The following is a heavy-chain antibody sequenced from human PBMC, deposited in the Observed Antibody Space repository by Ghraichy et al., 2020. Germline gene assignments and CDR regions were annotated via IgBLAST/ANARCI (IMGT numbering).Heavy chain of an antibody. CDR1: GFSLSTSGMC. CDR2: IDWDDDK. V-gene: IGHV2-70*11. J-gene: IGHJ6*03. D-gene: IGHD3-10*01. Sequence: GKQKKKRKLNCTFSGFSLSTSGMCVSWIRQPPGKALEWLARIDWDDDKYYSTSLKTRLTISKDTSNNQVVLTMTNMDPVDTATYYCARIRGATNYYSSVISPPYSYSYMYICGKVPPVTFSS. CDR3: ARIRGATNYYSSVISPPYSYSYMYI.